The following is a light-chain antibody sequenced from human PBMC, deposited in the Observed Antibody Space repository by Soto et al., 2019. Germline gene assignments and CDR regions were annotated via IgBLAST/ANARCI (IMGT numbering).Light chain of an antibody. V-gene: IGKV1-5*01. CDR1: HSLNGR. J-gene: IGKJ1*01. CDR2: DVS. Sequence: DIQMTQSPSTLSSSIGDRVTITCRASHSLNGRLAWYRQRPGHAPDLLIYDVSTLETGVPSRFRGTGSETEFTLTISGLQPDDFATYYCQQYNSYSTFGPGTTVEIK. CDR3: QQYNSYST.